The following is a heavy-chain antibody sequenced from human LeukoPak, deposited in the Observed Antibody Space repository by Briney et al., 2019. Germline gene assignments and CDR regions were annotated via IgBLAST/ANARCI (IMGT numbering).Heavy chain of an antibody. D-gene: IGHD6-6*01. V-gene: IGHV3-23*01. CDR3: AKDFGSSSAYYDY. J-gene: IGHJ4*02. Sequence: GGSLRLSCAASGFTFNNYAMSWVRQAPGKGLEWVSAISGSGGSTYYADSVKGRFTISGDNSKNTMYLQMNSLRAEDTAVYYCAKDFGSSSAYYDYWGQGTLVTVSS. CDR1: GFTFNNYA. CDR2: ISGSGGST.